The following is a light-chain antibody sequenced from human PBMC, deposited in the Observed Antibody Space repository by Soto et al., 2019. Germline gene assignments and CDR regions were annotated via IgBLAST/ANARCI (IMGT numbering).Light chain of an antibody. CDR2: EVT. CDR3: RSYAASTKVYFV. Sequence: QSALTQPPSASGSPGQSVTISCTGTSSDVGGYNYVSWYQQYPGRAPTLMMYEVTKRPSGVPDRFSGSKSGNTASLTVSGLQAEDEADYYCRSYAASTKVYFVFGGGPKVNVL. CDR1: SSDVGGYNY. J-gene: IGLJ3*02. V-gene: IGLV2-8*01.